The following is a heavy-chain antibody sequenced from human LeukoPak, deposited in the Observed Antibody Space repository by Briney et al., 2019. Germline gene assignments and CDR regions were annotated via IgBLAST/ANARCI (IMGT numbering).Heavy chain of an antibody. CDR2: ISPSGGST. J-gene: IGHJ3*01. CDR3: ARDNYYDSSGGDY. D-gene: IGHD3-22*01. CDR1: GYTFTSNY. V-gene: IGHV1-46*01. Sequence: ASVKVSCKAFGYTFTSNYMHWVRQAPGQGPEWMGVISPSGGSTTYAQKFQGRVTLTRDMSTSTDYLELSSLRSEDTAVYYCARDNYYDSSGGDYWGQGTMVTVSS.